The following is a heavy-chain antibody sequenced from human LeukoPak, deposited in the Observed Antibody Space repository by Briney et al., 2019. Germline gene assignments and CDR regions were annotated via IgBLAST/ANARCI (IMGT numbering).Heavy chain of an antibody. V-gene: IGHV4-34*01. Sequence: KSSETLSLTCAVYGGSFSGYYWSWIRQPPGKGLEWIGEINHSGSTNYNPSLKSRVTISVDTSKNQFSLKLSSVTAADTAVYYCAREMGQLWIERSYNFDYWGQGTLVTVSS. D-gene: IGHD6-13*01. J-gene: IGHJ4*02. CDR3: AREMGQLWIERSYNFDY. CDR1: GGSFSGYY. CDR2: INHSGST.